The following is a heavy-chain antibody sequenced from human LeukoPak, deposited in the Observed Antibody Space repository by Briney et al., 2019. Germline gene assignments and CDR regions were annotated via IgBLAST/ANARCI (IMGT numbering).Heavy chain of an antibody. V-gene: IGHV5-51*01. Sequence: GESLKISCKGSGYRFTSYWIGWVRPMPGKGLEWMGIIYPGDSDTRYSPSLQGQVTISADKSISTAYLQWSSLKASDTAMYYCARHVGYEYSNYDYWGQGTLVTVSS. CDR3: ARHVGYEYSNYDY. J-gene: IGHJ4*02. CDR2: IYPGDSDT. D-gene: IGHD4-11*01. CDR1: GYRFTSYW.